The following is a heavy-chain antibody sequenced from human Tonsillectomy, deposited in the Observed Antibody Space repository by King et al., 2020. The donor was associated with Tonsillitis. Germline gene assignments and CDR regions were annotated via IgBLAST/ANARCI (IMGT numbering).Heavy chain of an antibody. J-gene: IGHJ4*02. D-gene: IGHD3-10*01. CDR1: GFTFSNYG. CDR3: AKDSSGSGPSDFDY. V-gene: IGHV3-30*18. CDR2: ISYNGTYI. Sequence: VQLVESGGGVVQPGRSLRLSCAASGFTFSNYGMHWVRQAPGKGLEWVAVISYNGTYIYYADSVKGRFTVSRDNSKSTLYLQMTSLRAEDTALYYCAKDSSGSGPSDFDYWGQGTLVAVSS.